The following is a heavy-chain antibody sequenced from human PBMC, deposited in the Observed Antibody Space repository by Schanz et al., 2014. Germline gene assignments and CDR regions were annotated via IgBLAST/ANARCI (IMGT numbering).Heavy chain of an antibody. V-gene: IGHV3-21*01. CDR1: GFTFSSYT. CDR3: ARVLRGVLPATLGDAFDI. CDR2: ISSSSTYI. D-gene: IGHD2-15*01. J-gene: IGHJ3*02. Sequence: EVQLVESGGGLVKPGDSLRLSCAASGFTFSSYTMKWVRQAPGKGLEWVSSISSSSTYIYYTDSLKGRFTISRDNAKNSLYLQMNSLRAEDTAMYYCARVLRGVLPATLGDAFDIWGQGTMVTVSS.